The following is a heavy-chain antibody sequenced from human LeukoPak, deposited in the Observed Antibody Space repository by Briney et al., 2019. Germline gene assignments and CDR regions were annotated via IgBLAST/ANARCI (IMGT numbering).Heavy chain of an antibody. J-gene: IGHJ3*02. CDR3: ARGRYDSSGYRSPDAFDI. V-gene: IGHV4-59*01. Sequence: SETLSLTCTVSGGSISSYYWSWIRQPPGKGLEWIGYIYYSGSTNYNPSLKSRVTISVDTSKNQFSLKLSSVTAADTAVYYCARGRYDSSGYRSPDAFDIWGQGTMVTVSS. CDR1: GGSISSYY. CDR2: IYYSGST. D-gene: IGHD3-22*01.